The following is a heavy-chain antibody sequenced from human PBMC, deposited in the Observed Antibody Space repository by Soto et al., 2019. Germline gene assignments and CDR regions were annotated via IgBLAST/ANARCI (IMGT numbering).Heavy chain of an antibody. CDR2: INHSGST. V-gene: IGHV4-34*01. CDR1: GGSFSGYY. J-gene: IGHJ5*02. Sequence: SETLSLTCAVYGGSFSGYYWSWIRQPPGKGLEWIGEINHSGSTNYNPSLKSRVTISVDTSKNQFSLKLSSVTAADTAVYYCARLARVRGVIIPPSNWFDPWGQGTLVTVSA. CDR3: ARLARVRGVIIPPSNWFDP. D-gene: IGHD3-10*01.